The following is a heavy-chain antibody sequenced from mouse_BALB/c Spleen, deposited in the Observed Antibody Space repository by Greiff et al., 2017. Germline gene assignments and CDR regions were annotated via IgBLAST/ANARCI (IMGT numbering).Heavy chain of an antibody. V-gene: IGHV3-6*02. CDR2: ISYDGSN. Sequence: EVQLQQSGPGLVKPSQSLSLTCSVTGYSITSGYYWNWIRQFPGNKLEWMGYISYDGSNNYNPSLKNRISITRDTSKNQFFLKLNSVTTEDTATYYCARDNHYYGSAWFAYWGQGTLVTVSA. CDR3: ARDNHYYGSAWFAY. D-gene: IGHD1-1*01. CDR1: GYSITSGYY. J-gene: IGHJ3*01.